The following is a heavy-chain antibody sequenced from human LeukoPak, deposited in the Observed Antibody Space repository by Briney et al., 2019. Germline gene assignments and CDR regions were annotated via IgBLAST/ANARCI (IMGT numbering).Heavy chain of an antibody. V-gene: IGHV4-31*03. CDR1: GGSISSGGYY. CDR3: ARTGYYYSSGYSRYYYMDV. CDR2: IYYSGST. Sequence: PSETLSLTCTVSGGSISSGGYYWSWIRQHPGKGLEWIGYIYYSGSTYYNPSLKSRVTISVDTSKNQFSLKLSSVTAADTPVYYCARTGYYYSSGYSRYYYMDVWGKGTTVTVSS. D-gene: IGHD3-22*01. J-gene: IGHJ6*03.